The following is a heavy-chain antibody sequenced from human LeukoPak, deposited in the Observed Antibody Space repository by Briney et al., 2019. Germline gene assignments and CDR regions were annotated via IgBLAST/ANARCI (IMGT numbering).Heavy chain of an antibody. CDR2: IYSGGST. CDR3: ASCRIAAAAIDAFDI. D-gene: IGHD6-13*01. CDR1: GFTVSSND. V-gene: IGHV3-53*01. J-gene: IGHJ3*02. Sequence: GGSLRLSCAASGFTVSSNDMSWVRQAPGKGLEGVSGIYSGGSTYYADSVKGRFTISRDNSKNTLYLQMNSLRAEDPAVYYCASCRIAAAAIDAFDIWGQGTMVTVSS.